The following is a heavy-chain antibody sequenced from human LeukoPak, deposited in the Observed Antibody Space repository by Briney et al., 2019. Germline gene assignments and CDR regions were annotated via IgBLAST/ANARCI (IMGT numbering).Heavy chain of an antibody. D-gene: IGHD3-22*01. V-gene: IGHV3-53*01. CDR3: ARADYYDSSGYFQYYFDY. CDR2: IYSGGST. J-gene: IGHJ4*02. CDR1: GFTVSSNY. Sequence: GGSLRLSCAASGFTVSSNYMGWVRQAPGKGLEWVSVIYSGGSTYYADSVKGRFTISRDNSKNTLYLQMNSLRAEDTAVYYCARADYYDSSGYFQYYFDYWGQGTLVTVSS.